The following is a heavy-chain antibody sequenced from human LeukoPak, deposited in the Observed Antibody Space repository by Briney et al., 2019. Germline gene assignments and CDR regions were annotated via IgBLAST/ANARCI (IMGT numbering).Heavy chain of an antibody. Sequence: PGGSLRLSCAASGFTFSSYAMHWVRQAPGKGLEYVSAISSNGGSTYYANSVKGRFTISRDNSKNTLYLQMGSLRAEDTAVYYCARKGSGYSTRYYFDYWGQGTLVTVSS. CDR2: ISSNGGST. V-gene: IGHV3-64*01. CDR3: ARKGSGYSTRYYFDY. CDR1: GFTFSSYA. D-gene: IGHD3-3*01. J-gene: IGHJ4*02.